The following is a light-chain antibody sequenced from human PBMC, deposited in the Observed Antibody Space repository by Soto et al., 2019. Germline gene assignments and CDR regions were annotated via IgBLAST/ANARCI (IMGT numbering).Light chain of an antibody. Sequence: DIQMTQSPSSLSASVGDRVTITCQASQDISNYLNWYQQKPGKAPKLLIYDASNLETGVTSRFSGSGSGTDFTFTISSLQPEDIATYYCQQYDNRPPYTFGQGTKLEIK. J-gene: IGKJ2*01. V-gene: IGKV1-33*01. CDR1: QDISNY. CDR2: DAS. CDR3: QQYDNRPPYT.